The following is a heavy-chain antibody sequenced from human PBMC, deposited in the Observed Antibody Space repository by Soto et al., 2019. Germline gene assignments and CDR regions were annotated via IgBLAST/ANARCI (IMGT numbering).Heavy chain of an antibody. D-gene: IGHD2-15*01. Sequence: QVQLVQSGAEVKKPGASVKVSCKASGYTFTGYYMHWVRQAPGQGLEWMGWINPNSGGTNYAQKFQGRVTMTRDTSISTAYMELSRLRSDDTAVYYCAGGPSPYCSGGSCGRDPYYYYGMDVWGQGTTVTVSS. J-gene: IGHJ6*02. CDR1: GYTFTGYY. CDR3: AGGPSPYCSGGSCGRDPYYYYGMDV. V-gene: IGHV1-2*02. CDR2: INPNSGGT.